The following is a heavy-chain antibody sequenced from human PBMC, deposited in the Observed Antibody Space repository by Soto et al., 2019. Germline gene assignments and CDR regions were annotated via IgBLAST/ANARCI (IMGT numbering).Heavy chain of an antibody. CDR1: GGSISSGGSS. J-gene: IGHJ4*02. D-gene: IGHD3-22*01. V-gene: IGHV4-30-2*01. Sequence: QLQLQESGSGLVTPSQTLSLTCAVSGGSISSGGSSWTWIRQPPGKGLEWIGYIYHSGSTYYNPSLKRRVTISLDRSKNQFSLRLSSVTAADTAVYYCARGAVVNFDSWGQGTLVTVSS. CDR3: ARGAVVNFDS. CDR2: IYHSGST.